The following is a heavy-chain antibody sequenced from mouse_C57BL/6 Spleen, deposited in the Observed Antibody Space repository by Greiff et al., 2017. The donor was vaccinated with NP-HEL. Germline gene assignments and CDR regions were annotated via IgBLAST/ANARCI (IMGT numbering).Heavy chain of an antibody. D-gene: IGHD1-1*02. CDR3: ARYIIWSYAMDY. CDR2: IRNKANGYTT. CDR1: GFTFTDYY. V-gene: IGHV7-3*01. Sequence: EVQLVESGGGLVQPGGSLSLSCAASGFTFTDYYMSWVRQPPGKALEWLGFIRNKANGYTTEYSASVKGRFTISRDNSQSILYLQMNALRAEDSATYYCARYIIWSYAMDYWGQRTSVTVSS. J-gene: IGHJ4*01.